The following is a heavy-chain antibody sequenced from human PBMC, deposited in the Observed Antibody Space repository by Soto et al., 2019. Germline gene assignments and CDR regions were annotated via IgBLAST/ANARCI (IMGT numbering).Heavy chain of an antibody. CDR3: LSQRTTVLTQAYFDY. CDR1: GGSVTNSSYY. Sequence: SQTLSLTCTVSGGSVTNSSYYWGLIRQSPGKGLEWIGSVYYRGRSYSKSSVKSRVTISVDTSKNQFSLNFNSVTASDTALYYCLSQRTTVLTQAYFDYWGPGALVTVSS. J-gene: IGHJ4*02. CDR2: VYYRGRS. D-gene: IGHD4-17*01. V-gene: IGHV4-39*01.